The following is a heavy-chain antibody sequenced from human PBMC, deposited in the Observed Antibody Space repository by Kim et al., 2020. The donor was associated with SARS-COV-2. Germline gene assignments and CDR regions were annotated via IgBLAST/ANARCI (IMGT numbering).Heavy chain of an antibody. V-gene: IGHV1-69*04. D-gene: IGHD3-22*01. J-gene: IGHJ6*02. CDR1: GGTFSSYA. Sequence: VKVSCKASGGTFSSYAISWVRQAPGQGLEWMGRIIPILGIANYAQKFQGRVTITADKSTSTAYMELSSLRSEDTAVYYCARGLVVISGSYYYYGMDVWGQGTTVTVSS. CDR2: IIPILGIA. CDR3: ARGLVVISGSYYYYGMDV.